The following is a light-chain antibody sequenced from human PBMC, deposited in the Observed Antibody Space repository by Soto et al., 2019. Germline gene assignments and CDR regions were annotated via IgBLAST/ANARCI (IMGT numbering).Light chain of an antibody. CDR2: DVN. V-gene: IGLV2-11*01. J-gene: IGLJ3*02. CDR3: CSYAGSYSWV. Sequence: QSALTQPRSVSGSPGQSVTISCTGTSSDVGGYNFVSWYQQHPGKAPKLMIYDVNKRPSGVPDRFSGSKSGNTASLTISGLQAEDEGYYYCCSYAGSYSWVFGGGTKLTVL. CDR1: SSDVGGYNF.